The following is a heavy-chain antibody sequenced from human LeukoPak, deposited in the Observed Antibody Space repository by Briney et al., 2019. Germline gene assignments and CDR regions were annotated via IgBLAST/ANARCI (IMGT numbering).Heavy chain of an antibody. Sequence: GGSLRLSCAASGFTFSSYAMHWVRQAPGKGLEWVAVISYDGSNKYYADSVKGRFTISRDNSKNTLYLQMNSLRAEDTAVYYCARDRGSYYFDYWGQGTLVTVSS. D-gene: IGHD1-26*01. CDR3: ARDRGSYYFDY. CDR2: ISYDGSNK. J-gene: IGHJ4*02. V-gene: IGHV3-30-3*01. CDR1: GFTFSSYA.